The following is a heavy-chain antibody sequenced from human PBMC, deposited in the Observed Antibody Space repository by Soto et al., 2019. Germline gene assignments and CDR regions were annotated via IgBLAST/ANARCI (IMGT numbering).Heavy chain of an antibody. J-gene: IGHJ6*03. D-gene: IGHD6-13*01. Sequence: EVQLVESGGGLVQPGRSLRLSCAASGFTFDDYAMHWVRQAPGKGLEWVSGISWNSGSIGYADSVKGRFTISRDNAKNSLYLQMNSLRAEDTALYYCAKDMAAAGPDYYYYYMDVWGKGTTVTVSS. V-gene: IGHV3-9*01. CDR3: AKDMAAAGPDYYYYYMDV. CDR1: GFTFDDYA. CDR2: ISWNSGSI.